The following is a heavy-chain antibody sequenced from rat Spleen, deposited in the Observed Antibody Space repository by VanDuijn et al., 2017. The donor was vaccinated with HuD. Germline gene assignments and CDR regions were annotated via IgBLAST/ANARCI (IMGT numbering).Heavy chain of an antibody. CDR2: ISTGGGNT. CDR1: GFTFSNYY. D-gene: IGHD1-4*01. J-gene: IGHJ1*01. Sequence: EVQLVESGGGLVQPGRSMKLSCAALGFTFSNYYMAWVRQAPTKGLEWVASISTGGGNTYYRDSVKGRFTISRDNAKNTLYLQMDSLRSEDTASYFCARGGYNNYWYFDLWGPGTMVTVSS. CDR3: ARGGYNNYWYFDL. V-gene: IGHV5-25*01.